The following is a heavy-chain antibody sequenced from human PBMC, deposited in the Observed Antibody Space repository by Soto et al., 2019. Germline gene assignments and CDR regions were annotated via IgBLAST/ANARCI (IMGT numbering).Heavy chain of an antibody. J-gene: IGHJ4*02. CDR2: INAGNGNT. V-gene: IGHV1-3*01. Sequence: ASVKVSCKASGYTFTSYAMHWVRQAPGQRLEWMGWINAGNGNTKYSQKFQGRVTITRDTSASTAYMELSSLRSEDTAVYYCATGYCSSTSCYAFDYWGQGTLVTVPQ. CDR1: GYTFTSYA. CDR3: ATGYCSSTSCYAFDY. D-gene: IGHD2-2*01.